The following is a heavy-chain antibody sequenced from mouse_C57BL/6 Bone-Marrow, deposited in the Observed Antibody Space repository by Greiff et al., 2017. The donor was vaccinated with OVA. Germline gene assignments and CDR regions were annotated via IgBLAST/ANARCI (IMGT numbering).Heavy chain of an antibody. CDR1: GFNIKDYY. D-gene: IGHD1-1*01. CDR3: ASPVVALDY. J-gene: IGHJ2*01. CDR2: IDPEDGET. Sequence: VQLQQPGAELVMPGASVKLSCTASGFNIKDYYMHWVKQRTEQGLEWIGRIDPEDGETKSAPKFQGKATITADTSSNTAYLQLSSLTSEDTAVYYCASPVVALDYWGQGTTLTVSS. V-gene: IGHV14-2*01.